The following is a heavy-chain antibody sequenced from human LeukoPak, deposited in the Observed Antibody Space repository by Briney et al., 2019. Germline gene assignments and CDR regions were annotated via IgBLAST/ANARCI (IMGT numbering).Heavy chain of an antibody. CDR2: IYHSGST. J-gene: IGHJ4*02. V-gene: IGHV4-30-2*01. CDR3: ARGRRLDFDY. CDR1: GGSISSGGYS. D-gene: IGHD2-21*01. Sequence: SETLSLTCAVSGGSISSGGYSWSWIRQPPGKGLEWIGYIYHSGSTYYNPSLKSRVTISVDRSKNQFSLKLSSVTAADTAVYYCARGRRLDFDYWGQGTLVTVSS.